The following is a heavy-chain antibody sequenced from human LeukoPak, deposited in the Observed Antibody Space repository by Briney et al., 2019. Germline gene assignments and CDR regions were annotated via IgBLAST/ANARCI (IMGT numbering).Heavy chain of an antibody. CDR1: GYSFTSYW. Sequence: HGESLKISCKGSGYSFTSYWIGWVRQMPGEGLEWMGIIYPGDSDTRYSPSFQGQVTISADKSISTAYLQWSSLKASDTAMYYCARQWAPADGYWYFDLWGRGTLVTVSS. CDR3: ARQWAPADGYWYFDL. J-gene: IGHJ2*01. D-gene: IGHD2-2*01. CDR2: IYPGDSDT. V-gene: IGHV5-51*01.